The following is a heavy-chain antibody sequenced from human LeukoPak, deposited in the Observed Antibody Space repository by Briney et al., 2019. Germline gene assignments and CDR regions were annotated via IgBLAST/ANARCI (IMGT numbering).Heavy chain of an antibody. V-gene: IGHV4-59*01. CDR3: ARGANWLFDS. CDR2: IYYTGSS. J-gene: IGHJ4*02. CDR1: GDSIRNYY. D-gene: IGHD7-27*01. Sequence: PSETLSLTCNVSGDSIRNYYWTWIRQPPGKGLEWIGYIYYTGSSSYNPSLKNRVTISVDTSKNQFSLRLSSVIAADTAVYYCARGANWLFDSWGQGTLVTVSS.